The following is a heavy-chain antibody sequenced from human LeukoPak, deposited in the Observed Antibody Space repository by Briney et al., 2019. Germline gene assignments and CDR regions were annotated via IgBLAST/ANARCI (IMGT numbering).Heavy chain of an antibody. V-gene: IGHV4-39*07. CDR2: IYYSGST. J-gene: IGHJ6*03. Sequence: SETLSLTCTVSGGSISSSSYYWGWIRQPPGKGLEWIGSIYYSGSTNYNPSLKSRVTISVDTSKNQFSLKLSSVTAADTAVYYCARAAWYYDILTGSSSSYYYYMDVWGKGTTVTISS. CDR1: GGSISSSSYY. D-gene: IGHD3-9*01. CDR3: ARAAWYYDILTGSSSSYYYYMDV.